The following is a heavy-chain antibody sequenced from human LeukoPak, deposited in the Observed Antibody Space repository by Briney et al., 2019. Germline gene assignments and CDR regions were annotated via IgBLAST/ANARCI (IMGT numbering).Heavy chain of an antibody. CDR1: RGSIRTADYY. Sequence: SETLSLTCTVSRGSIRTADYYWAWVRQPPGEGLEWLGSIYFSGTPYFNPSLKSRVAVSTDSSKNQFSLKVTSVNASDTAVYFCARTSSWYAGAWFDSWGQGTLVTVSS. J-gene: IGHJ5*01. D-gene: IGHD6-13*01. CDR3: ARTSSWYAGAWFDS. V-gene: IGHV4-39*01. CDR2: IYFSGTP.